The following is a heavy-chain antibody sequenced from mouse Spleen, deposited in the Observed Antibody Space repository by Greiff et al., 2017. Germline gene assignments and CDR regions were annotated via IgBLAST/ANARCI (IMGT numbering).Heavy chain of an antibody. D-gene: IGHD1-1*01. J-gene: IGHJ1*03. CDR3: ARGGDYYGSSGYFDV. V-gene: IGHV1-81*01. CDR2: IYPRSGNT. Sequence: VQLQQSGAELARPGASVKLSCKASGYTFTSYGISWVKQRTGQGLEWIGEIYPRSGNTYYNEKFKGKATLTADKSSSTAYMELRSLTSEDSAVYFCARGGDYYGSSGYFDVWGTGTTVTVSS. CDR1: GYTFTSYG.